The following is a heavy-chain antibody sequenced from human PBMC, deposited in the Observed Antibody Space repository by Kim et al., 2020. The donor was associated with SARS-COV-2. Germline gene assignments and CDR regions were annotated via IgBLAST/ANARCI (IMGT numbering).Heavy chain of an antibody. J-gene: IGHJ4*02. CDR3: ARGGGNNWPYYFDY. D-gene: IGHD1-1*01. Sequence: ASVKVSCKASGYNFRTSAISWVRQAPGQEPEWMGWISGYNGVTLYAQRLQGRVSITLDAYTTTAYMELRDLRSDDTAVYYCARGGGNNWPYYFDYWGQGT. CDR1: GYNFRTSA. CDR2: ISGYNGVT. V-gene: IGHV1-18*01.